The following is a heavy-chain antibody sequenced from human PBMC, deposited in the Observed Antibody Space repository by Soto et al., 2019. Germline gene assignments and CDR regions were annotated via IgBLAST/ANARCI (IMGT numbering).Heavy chain of an antibody. CDR3: ASSLPNYYDSSGYYYFDY. Sequence: QLQLQESGPGLVKPSETLSLTCTVSGGSISSSSYYWGWIRQPPGKGLEWIGSIYYSGSTYYNPSLKSRVTISVDTSKNQFSLKLSSVTAADTAVYYCASSLPNYYDSSGYYYFDYWGQGTLVTVSS. CDR2: IYYSGST. D-gene: IGHD3-22*01. J-gene: IGHJ4*02. CDR1: GGSISSSSYY. V-gene: IGHV4-39*01.